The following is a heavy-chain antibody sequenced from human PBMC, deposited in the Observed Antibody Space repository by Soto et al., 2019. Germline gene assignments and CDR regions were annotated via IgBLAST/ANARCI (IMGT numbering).Heavy chain of an antibody. Sequence: QVQLVESGGGVVQPGRSLRLSCAASGFTFSSYGMHWVRQAPGKGLEWVAVIWYDGSNKYYADSVKGRFTISRDNSKNTLYLQMNSLRAEDTAVYYCARDGAGGSGSYGFDYWGQGTLVTVSS. CDR2: IWYDGSNK. CDR1: GFTFSSYG. D-gene: IGHD3-10*01. CDR3: ARDGAGGSGSYGFDY. V-gene: IGHV3-33*01. J-gene: IGHJ4*02.